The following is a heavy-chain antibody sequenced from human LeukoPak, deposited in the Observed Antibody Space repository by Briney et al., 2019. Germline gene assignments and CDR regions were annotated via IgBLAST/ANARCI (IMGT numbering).Heavy chain of an antibody. J-gene: IGHJ4*02. CDR2: IYYSGST. CDR3: AREPSGRYYFDY. V-gene: IGHV4-31*03. D-gene: IGHD1-26*01. Sequence: SQTLSLTCTVSGGSISSGGYYWSWIRQHPGKGLEWIGYIYYSGSTYYNPSLKSRVTISVDTSKNQFSLKLSSVTAADTAVYYCAREPSGRYYFDYWGQETLVTVSS. CDR1: GGSISSGGYY.